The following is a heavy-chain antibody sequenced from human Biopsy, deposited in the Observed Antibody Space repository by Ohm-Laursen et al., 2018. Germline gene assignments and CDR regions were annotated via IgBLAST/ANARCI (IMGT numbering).Heavy chain of an antibody. CDR3: ARRRPIDY. CDR2: ISAAGPAM. CDR1: GFTFGDFY. Sequence: SLRLSCTASGFTFGDFYMSWIRQAPGKGLEWISYISAAGPAMFYADSVRGRFTISRDNANNLLYLQMDSLRAEDTAVYYCARRRPIDYWGQGILVTVSS. V-gene: IGHV3-11*01. J-gene: IGHJ4*02.